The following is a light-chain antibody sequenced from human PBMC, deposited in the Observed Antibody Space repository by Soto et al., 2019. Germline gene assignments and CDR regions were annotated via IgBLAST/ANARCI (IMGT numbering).Light chain of an antibody. CDR3: QQYNNWPPIT. CDR1: QSVRNN. Sequence: EIRMTQSPATLSVSPGERATLSCRASQSVRNNLAWYQQKPGQDPRLLIYYASTRATGIPARFGGSGSGTEFALTISSLQSEDFALYYCQQYNNWPPITFGQGTRLEIK. CDR2: YAS. J-gene: IGKJ5*01. V-gene: IGKV3-15*01.